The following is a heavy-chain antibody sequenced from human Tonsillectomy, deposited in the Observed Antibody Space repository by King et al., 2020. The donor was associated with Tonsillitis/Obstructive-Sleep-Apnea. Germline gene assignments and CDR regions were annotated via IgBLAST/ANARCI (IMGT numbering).Heavy chain of an antibody. CDR3: ARGYYYDSSGYYPNHFDY. CDR2: ISYDGSNK. D-gene: IGHD3-22*01. Sequence: VQLVESGGGVVQPGRSLRLSCAASGFTFSSYAMHWVRQAPGKGLEWVAVISYDGSNKYYADSVKGRFTISRDNSKNTLYLQMNSLRAEDTAVYYCARGYYYDSSGYYPNHFDYWGQGTLVTVSS. V-gene: IGHV3-30*04. J-gene: IGHJ4*02. CDR1: GFTFSSYA.